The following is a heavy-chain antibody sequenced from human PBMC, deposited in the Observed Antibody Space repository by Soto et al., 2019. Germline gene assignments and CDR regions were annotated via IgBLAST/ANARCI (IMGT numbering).Heavy chain of an antibody. D-gene: IGHD1-1*01. J-gene: IGHJ6*02. V-gene: IGHV3-48*02. CDR2: ISSSGTTI. CDR1: RFTFSNYN. Sequence: GGSLRLSCAASRFTFSNYNMNWVRQAPGKGLEWVSYISSSGTTIYNADSVKGRFTISRDNVKNSMYLQMNSLRDEDTAVYFCARDGATSLTTYFYGMDVWGQGTTVTVSS. CDR3: ARDGATSLTTYFYGMDV.